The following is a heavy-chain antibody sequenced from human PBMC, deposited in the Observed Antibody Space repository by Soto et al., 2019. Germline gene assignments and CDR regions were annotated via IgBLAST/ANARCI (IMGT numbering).Heavy chain of an antibody. J-gene: IGHJ4*02. CDR2: IYYSGST. CDR3: ARDRIAARGEVDY. D-gene: IGHD6-13*01. V-gene: IGHV4-30-4*01. Sequence: SETLSLTCTVPGGSISSGDYYWSWIRQPPGKGLEWIGYIYYSGSTYYNPSLKSRVTISVDTSKNQFSLKLSSVTAADTAVYYCARDRIAARGEVDYWGQGTLVTVSS. CDR1: GGSISSGDYY.